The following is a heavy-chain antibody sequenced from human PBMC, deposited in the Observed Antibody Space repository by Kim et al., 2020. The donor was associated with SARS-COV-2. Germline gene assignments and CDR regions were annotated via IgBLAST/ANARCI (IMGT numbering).Heavy chain of an antibody. CDR3: AIYSSGGIFYFDY. J-gene: IGHJ4*02. CDR1: GGTFSSYA. V-gene: IGHV1-69*13. D-gene: IGHD6-19*01. Sequence: SVKVSCKASGGTFSSYAISWVRQAPGQGLEWMGGIIPIFGTANYAQKFQGRVTITADESTSTAYMELSSMRSEDTAVYYCAIYSSGGIFYFDYWGQGTLVTVSS. CDR2: IIPIFGTA.